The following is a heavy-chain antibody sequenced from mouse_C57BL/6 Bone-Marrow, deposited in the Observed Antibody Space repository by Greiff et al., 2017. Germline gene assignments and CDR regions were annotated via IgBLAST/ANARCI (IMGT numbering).Heavy chain of an antibody. Sequence: EVQLQQSGPELVKPGASVKISCKASGYTFTDYYMNWVKQSHGKSLEWIGDINPNNGGTSYNQKFKGKATLTVDKSSSTAYMELRSLTSEDSAVYYCAGWGSTRDYWGQGTTLTVSS. D-gene: IGHD6-1*01. CDR2: INPNNGGT. V-gene: IGHV1-26*01. CDR1: GYTFTDYY. J-gene: IGHJ2*01. CDR3: AGWGSTRDY.